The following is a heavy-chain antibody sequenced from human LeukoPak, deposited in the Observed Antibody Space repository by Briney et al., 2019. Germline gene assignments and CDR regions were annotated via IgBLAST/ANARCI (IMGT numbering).Heavy chain of an antibody. Sequence: SSETLSLTCTVSGGSISSYYWSWIRQPPGKGLEWIGYIYYSGSTNYNPSLKSRVTISVDTSKNQFSLKLSSVTAADTAVYYCAREDSKTYYFDYWGQGTLVTVSS. J-gene: IGHJ4*02. CDR1: GGSISSYY. CDR3: AREDSKTYYFDY. CDR2: IYYSGST. V-gene: IGHV4-59*01.